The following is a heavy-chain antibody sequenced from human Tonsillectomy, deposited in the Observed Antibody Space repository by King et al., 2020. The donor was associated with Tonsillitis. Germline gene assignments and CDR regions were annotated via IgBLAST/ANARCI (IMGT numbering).Heavy chain of an antibody. CDR3: ARQKRGIDNFRSGYNNYYNYGMDV. CDR1: GYSFTSYW. V-gene: IGHV5-51*01. Sequence: QLVQSGAEVKKPGESLKISCKGSGYSFTSYWIGWVRQMPGKGLERMGIIYPGDSDTRYSPSLQGQVTISVDKSISTAYLQWSSLKASDTAMYYCARQKRGIDNFRSGYNNYYNYGMDVWGQGTTVTVSS. D-gene: IGHD3-3*01. CDR2: IYPGDSDT. J-gene: IGHJ6*02.